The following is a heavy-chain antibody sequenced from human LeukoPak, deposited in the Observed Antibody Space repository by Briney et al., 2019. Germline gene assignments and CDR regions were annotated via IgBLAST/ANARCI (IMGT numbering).Heavy chain of an antibody. CDR2: ISSSGSIM. CDR3: ARGKYYYGSGVDY. CDR1: GFTFSSYE. V-gene: IGHV3-48*03. Sequence: GGSLRLSCAASGFTFSSYEMNWVRQAPGKGLEWVSYISSSGSIMYSADSVKGRFTISRDNAKNSLYLQMSSLRAEDTALYYCARGKYYYGSGVDYWGQGTLVTVSS. D-gene: IGHD3-10*01. J-gene: IGHJ4*02.